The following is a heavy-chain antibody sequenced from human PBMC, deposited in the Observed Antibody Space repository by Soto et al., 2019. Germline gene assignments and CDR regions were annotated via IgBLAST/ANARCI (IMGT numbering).Heavy chain of an antibody. D-gene: IGHD3-22*01. CDR2: ISGSGGST. J-gene: IGHJ4*02. CDR1: GFTFSSYA. CDR3: AQHDSSGYYYVVY. Sequence: GGSLRLSCAASGFTFSSYAMSWVRQAPGKGLEWVSTISGSGGSTYSADSVKGRFTISRDNSKNTLYLQMNSLRAEDTAVYSCAQHDSSGYYYVVYWGQGTLVTVSS. V-gene: IGHV3-23*01.